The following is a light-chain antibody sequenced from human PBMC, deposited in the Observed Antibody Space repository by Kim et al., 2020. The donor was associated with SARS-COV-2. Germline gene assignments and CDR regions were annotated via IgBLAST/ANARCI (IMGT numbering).Light chain of an antibody. CDR1: SSNIANNF. Sequence: QRVTISCSGSSSNIANNFVYWYQQLPGTAPKVLIYKNPRRPSGVPDRFSGSKSGTSASLAISGLRSEDEGDYYCASWDDSLSGFVVFGGGTQLTVL. CDR2: KNP. J-gene: IGLJ2*01. V-gene: IGLV1-47*01. CDR3: ASWDDSLSGFVV.